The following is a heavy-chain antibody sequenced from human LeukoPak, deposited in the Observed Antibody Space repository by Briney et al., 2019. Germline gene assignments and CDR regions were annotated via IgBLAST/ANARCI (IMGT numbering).Heavy chain of an antibody. V-gene: IGHV1-69*04. J-gene: IGHJ6*02. CDR3: AAMFYYYGMDV. Sequence: SVKVSCKASGGTFSSYAISWVRQAPGQGLEWMGRIIPILGIANYAQKFQGRVTITADKSTSTAYMELSSLRSEDTAVYYCAAMFYYYGMDVWGQGTMVTVSS. D-gene: IGHD3-10*02. CDR2: IIPILGIA. CDR1: GGTFSSYA.